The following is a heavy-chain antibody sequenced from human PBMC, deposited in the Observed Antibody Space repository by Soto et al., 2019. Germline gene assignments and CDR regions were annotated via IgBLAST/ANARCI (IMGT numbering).Heavy chain of an antibody. D-gene: IGHD3-10*01. CDR3: ASEYYGSGSYYPGGWFDP. CDR1: GFTFSTYT. V-gene: IGHV3-48*01. CDR2: ISSSSSTI. J-gene: IGHJ5*02. Sequence: EVQLVESGGGLVQPGGSLRLSCAASGFTFSTYTMNWVRQAPGKGLEWVSYISSSSSTIYYADSVKGRFTISRDNAKNSLYLQMNSLRAEDTAVYYCASEYYGSGSYYPGGWFDPWGQGTLVTVSS.